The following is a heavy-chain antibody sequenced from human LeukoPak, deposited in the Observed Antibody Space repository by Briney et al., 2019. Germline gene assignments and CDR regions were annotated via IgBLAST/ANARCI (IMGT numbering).Heavy chain of an antibody. CDR2: INAGNGNT. Sequence: ASVEVSCKASGYTFTSYAMYWVRQAPGQRLEWMGWINAGNGNTKYSQKFQGRVTITRDTSASTAYMELSSLRSEDTAVYYCARDVWFGEQRLDYWGQGTLVTVSS. CDR3: ARDVWFGEQRLDY. D-gene: IGHD3-10*01. V-gene: IGHV1-3*01. CDR1: GYTFTSYA. J-gene: IGHJ4*02.